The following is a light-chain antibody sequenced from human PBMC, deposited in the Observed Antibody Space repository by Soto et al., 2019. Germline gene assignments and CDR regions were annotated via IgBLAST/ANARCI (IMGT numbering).Light chain of an antibody. Sequence: EIVMTQSPATLSVSPGETATLSCRASQSVSSNLAWYQQKPRQAPRLLIYDASNRATGIPARFSGSGSGTDFTLTISSLEPEDFAVYYCQQRSNWPITFGQGTRLEIK. V-gene: IGKV3-11*01. J-gene: IGKJ5*01. CDR3: QQRSNWPIT. CDR1: QSVSSN. CDR2: DAS.